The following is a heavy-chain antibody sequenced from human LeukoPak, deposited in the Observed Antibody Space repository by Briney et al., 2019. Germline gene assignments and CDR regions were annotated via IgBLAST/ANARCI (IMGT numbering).Heavy chain of an antibody. V-gene: IGHV4-34*01. CDR1: GGSFSGYY. CDR2: INHSGST. D-gene: IGHD3-10*01. Sequence: SETLSLTCAVYGGSFSGYYWSWIRQPPGKGLEWIGEINHSGSTNYNRSLKSRVTISVDTSKNQFSLKLSSVTAADTAVYYCARAPYYYGSGAFDYWGQGTLVTVSS. J-gene: IGHJ4*02. CDR3: ARAPYYYGSGAFDY.